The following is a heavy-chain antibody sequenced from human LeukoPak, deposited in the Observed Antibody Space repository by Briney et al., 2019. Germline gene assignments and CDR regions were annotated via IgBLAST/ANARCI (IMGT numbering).Heavy chain of an antibody. CDR1: GFTFTTYW. CDR3: ARNGLLWFGSDY. Sequence: GESLRLSCAASGFTFTTYWMTWVRQAPGKGLEWVSSISSSSSYIYYADSVKGRFTISRDNAKNSLYLQMNSLRAEDTAVYYCARNGLLWFGSDYWGQGTLVTVSS. J-gene: IGHJ4*02. D-gene: IGHD3-10*01. CDR2: ISSSSSYI. V-gene: IGHV3-21*01.